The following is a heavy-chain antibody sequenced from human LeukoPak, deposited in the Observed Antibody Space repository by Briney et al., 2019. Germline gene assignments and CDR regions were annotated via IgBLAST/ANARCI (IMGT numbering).Heavy chain of an antibody. D-gene: IGHD3-22*01. J-gene: IGHJ4*02. CDR1: GYTFTGYY. CDR2: INPNSGGT. CDR3: ARDSLYYYDSSGYYSPHFDY. V-gene: IGHV1-2*02. Sequence: AASVKVSCKSSGYTFTGYYMHWVRQAPGQRLEWMGWINPNSGGTNYSYKFQGRVTMTRDTSISTAYMELSRLRSDDTAVYYCARDSLYYYDSSGYYSPHFDYWGQGTLVTVSS.